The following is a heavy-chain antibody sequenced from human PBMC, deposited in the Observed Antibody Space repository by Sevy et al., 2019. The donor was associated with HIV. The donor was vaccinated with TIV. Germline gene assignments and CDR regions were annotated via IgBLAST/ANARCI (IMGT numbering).Heavy chain of an antibody. Sequence: SETPSLTCTVSGGSISSGGYYWSWIRQHPGKGLEWIGYIYYSGSTYYNPSLKSRVTISVDTSQNQFSLKLSSVTAADTAVYYCARVSSSMIVPGGAFDIWGQGTMVTVSS. CDR2: IYYSGST. CDR1: GGSISSGGYY. V-gene: IGHV4-31*03. D-gene: IGHD3-22*01. J-gene: IGHJ3*02. CDR3: ARVSSSMIVPGGAFDI.